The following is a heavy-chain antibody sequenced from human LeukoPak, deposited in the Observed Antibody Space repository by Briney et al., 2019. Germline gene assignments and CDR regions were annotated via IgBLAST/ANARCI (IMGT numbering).Heavy chain of an antibody. CDR3: ARGDSSSSLGY. CDR2: INHSGST. CDR1: GGSFSGYY. J-gene: IGHJ4*02. V-gene: IGHV4-34*01. Sequence: SGTLSLTCAVYGGSFSGYYWSWIRQPPGKGLEWIGEINHSGSTNYNPSLKSRVTISVDASKNQFSLKLSSVTAADTAVYYCARGDSSSSLGYWGQGTLVTVSS. D-gene: IGHD6-6*01.